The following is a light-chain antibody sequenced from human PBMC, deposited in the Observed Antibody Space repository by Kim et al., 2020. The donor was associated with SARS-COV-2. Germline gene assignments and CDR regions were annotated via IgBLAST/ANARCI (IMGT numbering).Light chain of an antibody. CDR1: QSVYSY. CDR2: DAS. V-gene: IGKV3-11*01. J-gene: IGKJ4*01. CDR3: QQRRNWPLT. Sequence: LSPGERATLPCKASQSVYSYLAWYQHKRGQAPRLLIYDASNRATDVPARFSGSGSGTDFTLTISSLEAEDFAIYYCQQRRNWPLTFGGGTKVDIK.